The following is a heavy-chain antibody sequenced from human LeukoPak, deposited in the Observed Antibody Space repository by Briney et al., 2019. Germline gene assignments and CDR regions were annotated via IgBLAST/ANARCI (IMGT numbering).Heavy chain of an antibody. D-gene: IGHD2-2*02. Sequence: SETLSLTCTVSGGSISSGSYYWSWIRQPAGKGLEWIGRIYTSGSTNYNPSLKSRVPISVDTSKHQSSLTLSSVTAADTAVYYCARSLLGGYCSSTSCYTSYYYYYMDDWGKGTTVTVSS. J-gene: IGHJ6*03. CDR1: GGSISSGSYY. CDR2: IYTSGST. CDR3: ARSLLGGYCSSTSCYTSYYYYYMDD. V-gene: IGHV4-61*02.